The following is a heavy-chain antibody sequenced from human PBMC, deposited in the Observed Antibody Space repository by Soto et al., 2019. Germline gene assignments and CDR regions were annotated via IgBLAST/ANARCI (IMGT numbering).Heavy chain of an antibody. CDR2: ISAYNGNT. CDR1: GYTFTSYG. J-gene: IGHJ6*02. V-gene: IGHV1-18*04. Sequence: QVQLVQSGAEVKKPGASVKVSCKASGYTFTSYGISWVRQAPGQGLEWMGWISAYNGNTNYAQKLQGRVTMTTDTYASTAYMELRSLRSDDTAVYYCARSRPTGSSLYYYYFGMDVWGQGTTVTVSS. D-gene: IGHD3-9*01. CDR3: ARSRPTGSSLYYYYFGMDV.